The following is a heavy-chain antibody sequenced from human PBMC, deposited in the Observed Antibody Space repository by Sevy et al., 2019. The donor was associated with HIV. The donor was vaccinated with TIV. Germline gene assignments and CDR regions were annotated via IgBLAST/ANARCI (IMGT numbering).Heavy chain of an antibody. CDR3: AREGCTKPHDY. CDR1: GFTFSKYS. CDR2: LSFGCGEI. V-gene: IGHV3-23*01. J-gene: IGHJ4*02. D-gene: IGHD2-8*01. Sequence: GGSLRHSCAASGFTFSKYSMSWVRQPPGKGLEWVSTLSFGCGEINYADSVKGRFTISRDNSKSSVYLQMNNLRPEYTAVYYCAREGCTKPHDYWGQGTLVTVSS.